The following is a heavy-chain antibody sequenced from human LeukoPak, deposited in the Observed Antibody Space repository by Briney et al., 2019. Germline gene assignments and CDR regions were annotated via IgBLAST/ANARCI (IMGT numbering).Heavy chain of an antibody. V-gene: IGHV3-23*01. J-gene: IGHJ4*02. CDR1: GFTFSSYA. CDR2: ISGSGGST. CDR3: AKRAHYYDSSGGYYYFDY. D-gene: IGHD3-22*01. Sequence: PGGSLRLSCAASGFTFSSYAMSWVRQAPGKGLEWVSAISGSGGSTYYADSVKGRFTISRDNSKNTLYLQMNSLRAEDTAVYYCAKRAHYYDSSGGYYYFDYWGQGTLVTVSS.